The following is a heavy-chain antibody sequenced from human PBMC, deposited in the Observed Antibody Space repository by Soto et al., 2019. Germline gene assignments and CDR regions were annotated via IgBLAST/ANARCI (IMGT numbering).Heavy chain of an antibody. CDR2: IWYDGSNK. Sequence: QVQLVESGGGVVQPGRSLRLSCAASGFTFSSYGMHWVRQAPGKGLEWVAVIWYDGSNKYYADSVKGRFTISRDNSKNTLYRQMNSLRAEDTAVYYCARAPIWSGYYFFDYWGQGTLVTVSS. D-gene: IGHD3-3*01. J-gene: IGHJ4*02. CDR3: ARAPIWSGYYFFDY. CDR1: GFTFSSYG. V-gene: IGHV3-33*01.